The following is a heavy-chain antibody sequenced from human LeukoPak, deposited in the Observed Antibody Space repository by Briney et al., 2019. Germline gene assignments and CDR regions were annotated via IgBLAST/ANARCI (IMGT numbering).Heavy chain of an antibody. CDR3: ASVSSHQWLVARGAFDI. Sequence: ASVKVSCKASGYTFTGYYMHWVRQAPGQGLEWMGWISAYNGNTNYAQKLQGRVTMTTDTSTSTAYMELRSLRSDDTAVYYCASVSSHQWLVARGAFDIWGQGTMVTVSS. D-gene: IGHD6-19*01. V-gene: IGHV1-18*04. CDR1: GYTFTGYY. J-gene: IGHJ3*02. CDR2: ISAYNGNT.